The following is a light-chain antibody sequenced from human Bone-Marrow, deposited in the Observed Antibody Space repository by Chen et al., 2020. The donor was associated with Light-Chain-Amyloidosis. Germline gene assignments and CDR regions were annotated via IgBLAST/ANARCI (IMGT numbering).Light chain of an antibody. CDR3: QAYDSSLSGYV. Sequence: SVLTPPPSVSAAPGHRLTISCTLRSSNIGAYYDVHWYQQLPGPAPKLLIYGNNNRPSGVPDRFSGSKSGTSASLAITGLQAEDEADYYCQAYDSSLSGYVFGTGTKVNVL. CDR2: GNN. CDR1: SSNIGAYYD. V-gene: IGLV1-40*01. J-gene: IGLJ1*01.